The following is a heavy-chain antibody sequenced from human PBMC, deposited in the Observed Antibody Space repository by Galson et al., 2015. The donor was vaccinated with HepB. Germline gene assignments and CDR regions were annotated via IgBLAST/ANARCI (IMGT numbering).Heavy chain of an antibody. Sequence: CAISGDSVSSNSAAWNWIRQSPSRGLEWLGRTYYRSKWYNDYAVSVKSRITINPDTSKNQFSLQLNSVTPEDTAVYYCARVGSSSRRDSSSRTPIAYAFDIWGQGTMVTVSS. J-gene: IGHJ3*02. D-gene: IGHD6-13*01. CDR3: ARVGSSSRRDSSSRTPIAYAFDI. CDR1: GDSVSSNSAA. CDR2: TYYRSKWYN. V-gene: IGHV6-1*01.